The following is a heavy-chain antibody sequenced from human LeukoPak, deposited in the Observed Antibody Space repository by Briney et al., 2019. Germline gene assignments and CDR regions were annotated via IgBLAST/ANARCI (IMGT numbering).Heavy chain of an antibody. Sequence: GGSLRLSCAASGFTFSSYWMHWVRQAPGKGLVWVSRINSDGSRTSYADSVKGRFTISRDNAKNTLYLQMNSLRAEDTAVYYCAREAIFGVVLGHDYWGQGTLVTVSS. CDR3: AREAIFGVVLGHDY. J-gene: IGHJ4*02. CDR2: INSDGSRT. D-gene: IGHD3-3*01. CDR1: GFTFSSYW. V-gene: IGHV3-74*01.